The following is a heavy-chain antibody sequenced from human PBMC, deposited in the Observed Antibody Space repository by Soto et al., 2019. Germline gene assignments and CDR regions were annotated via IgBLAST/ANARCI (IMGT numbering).Heavy chain of an antibody. J-gene: IGHJ6*02. Sequence: SVKVSCKASGGTFSSYAISWVRQAPGQGLEWMGGIIPISDTTNYAQKFQGRVTITADESTRTAYMELSSLRSEDTAVYYCARSQGSSTSLEIYYYYYYGMDVWGQGTTVTVSS. V-gene: IGHV1-69*13. D-gene: IGHD2-2*01. CDR3: ARSQGSSTSLEIYYYYYYGMDV. CDR2: IIPISDTT. CDR1: GGTFSSYA.